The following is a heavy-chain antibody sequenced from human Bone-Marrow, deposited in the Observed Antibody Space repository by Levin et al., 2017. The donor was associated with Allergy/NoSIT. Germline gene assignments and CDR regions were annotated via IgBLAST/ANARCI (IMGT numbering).Heavy chain of an antibody. J-gene: IGHJ4*02. CDR2: SNTDGSST. CDR1: GFTFGNYW. Sequence: PGGSLRLSCAASGFTFGNYWMHWVRQAPGRGLVCVSRSNTDGSSTTYADSVKGRFTISRDNAKNTLYLEMSSLRAEDTAVYFCARGGSNYGPDYWGQGTLVTVSP. D-gene: IGHD4-11*01. CDR3: ARGGSNYGPDY. V-gene: IGHV3-74*01.